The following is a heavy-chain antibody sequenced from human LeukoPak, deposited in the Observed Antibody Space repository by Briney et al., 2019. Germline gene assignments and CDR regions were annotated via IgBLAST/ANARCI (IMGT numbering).Heavy chain of an antibody. J-gene: IGHJ4*02. CDR3: AREPRITMVRGVIIGYFDY. CDR2: IYYSGST. D-gene: IGHD3-10*01. CDR1: GGSISSGGYY. Sequence: PSQTLSLTCTVSGGSISSGGYYWSWIRPHPGKGLEWIGYIYYSGSTYYNPSLKSRVTISVDTSKNQFSLKLSSVTAADTAVYYCAREPRITMVRGVIIGYFDYWGQGTLVTVSS. V-gene: IGHV4-31*03.